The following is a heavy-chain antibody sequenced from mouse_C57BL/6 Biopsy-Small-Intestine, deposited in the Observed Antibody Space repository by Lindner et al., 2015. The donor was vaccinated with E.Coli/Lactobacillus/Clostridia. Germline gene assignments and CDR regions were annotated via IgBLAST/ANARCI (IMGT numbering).Heavy chain of an antibody. CDR3: ARDSEDIAVVPVAVLLDLFDF. D-gene: IGHD6-1*01. Sequence: SVKVSCKASGYPFISYGLTWVRQAPGQGLEWMGWVSGYNGNTKYAQKFQERITISTDTSTSTTYLELTSLTSDDTAVYYCARDSEDIAVVPVAVLLDLFDFWGQGTLVTVSS. CDR2: VSGYNGNT. V-gene: IGHV1-7*01. CDR1: GYPFISYG. J-gene: IGHJ4*01.